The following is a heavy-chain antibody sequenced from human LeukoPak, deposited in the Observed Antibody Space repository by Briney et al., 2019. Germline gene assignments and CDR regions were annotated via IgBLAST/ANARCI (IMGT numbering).Heavy chain of an antibody. D-gene: IGHD3-22*01. CDR3: ASHYYDSSVYYCMFSGFDY. J-gene: IGHJ4*02. CDR1: GYTISSGYY. CDR2: IYHSGST. V-gene: IGHV4-38-2*01. Sequence: PSETLSLTCAVSGYTISSGYYWGWIRQPPGKGLGWIGGIYHSGSTYYNPSLKSQVTISVDTSKTQFSLKLSSVTAADTAVYYCASHYYDSSVYYCMFSGFDYWGQGALVTVSS.